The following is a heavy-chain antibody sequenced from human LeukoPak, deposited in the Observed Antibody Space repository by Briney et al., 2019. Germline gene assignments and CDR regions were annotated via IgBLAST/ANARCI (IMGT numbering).Heavy chain of an antibody. D-gene: IGHD3-22*01. J-gene: IGHJ4*02. Sequence: PGGSLRLSCVDSGFSRRYWMHWVRQVRGKGLVWVSRINEDGAYTSYADSVQGRFTISRDNAKNTLYLQTSSLSVDDTAVYYCANDLSGYYDYWGQGTLDTVSS. CDR3: ANDLSGYYDY. CDR2: INEDGAYT. V-gene: IGHV3-74*01. CDR1: GFSRRYW.